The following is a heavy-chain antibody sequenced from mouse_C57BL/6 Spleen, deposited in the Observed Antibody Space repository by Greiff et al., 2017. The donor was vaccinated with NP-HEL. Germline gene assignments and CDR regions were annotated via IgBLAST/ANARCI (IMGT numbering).Heavy chain of an antibody. Sequence: QVQLQQPGAELVMPGASVKLSCEASGYTFTSYWMHWVKQRPGPGLEWIGEIDPSDSYPNYNQKFKGKSTLTVDKSSSTAYMQLSSLTSEDSAVYYCARTGASYAMDYWGQGTSVTVSS. CDR2: IDPSDSYP. CDR3: ARTGASYAMDY. J-gene: IGHJ4*01. CDR1: GYTFTSYW. D-gene: IGHD4-1*01. V-gene: IGHV1-69*01.